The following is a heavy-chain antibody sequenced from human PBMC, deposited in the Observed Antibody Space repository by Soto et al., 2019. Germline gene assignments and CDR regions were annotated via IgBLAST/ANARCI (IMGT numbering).Heavy chain of an antibody. V-gene: IGHV1-46*03. D-gene: IGHD3-10*01. CDR1: GYTFTSYY. J-gene: IGHJ6*03. CDR3: ATPIHYGSGSYSDYDYMDV. Sequence: QVQLVQSGAEVKKPGASVKVSCKASGYTFTSYYMHWVRPAPGQGLEWMGIINPSGGSTSYAQKFQGRVTMTRDTSSSTVYMQLSSRGSEDTAVYYCATPIHYGSGSYSDYDYMDVWGKGTTVTVSS. CDR2: INPSGGST.